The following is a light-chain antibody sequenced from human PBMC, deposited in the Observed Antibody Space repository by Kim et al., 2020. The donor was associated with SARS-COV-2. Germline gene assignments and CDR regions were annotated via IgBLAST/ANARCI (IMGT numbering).Light chain of an antibody. V-gene: IGKV1-5*03. Sequence: DIQMTQFPSTLSASVGDRVTITCRASQIIGNWLAWYQQKPGKAPKVLICKASSLESGVPSRFSGSGSGTEFTLTISSLQPDDFATYHSQQYKSYALTSCGGTKVEIK. CDR2: KAS. CDR3: QQYKSYALT. J-gene: IGKJ4*01. CDR1: QIIGNW.